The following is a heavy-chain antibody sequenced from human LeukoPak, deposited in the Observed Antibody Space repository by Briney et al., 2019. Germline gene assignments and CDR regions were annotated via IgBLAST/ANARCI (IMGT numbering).Heavy chain of an antibody. Sequence: GGSLRLSCAASGFTFGSYWMSWVRQAPGKGLEWVANIKQDGSEKYYVDSVKGRFTISRDNAENSLSLQMNSLRAEDTAVYYCAKNLYCGGGSCYPSALGMDVWGQGTTVTVSS. CDR1: GFTFGSYW. D-gene: IGHD2-15*01. CDR3: AKNLYCGGGSCYPSALGMDV. CDR2: IKQDGSEK. V-gene: IGHV3-7*03. J-gene: IGHJ6*02.